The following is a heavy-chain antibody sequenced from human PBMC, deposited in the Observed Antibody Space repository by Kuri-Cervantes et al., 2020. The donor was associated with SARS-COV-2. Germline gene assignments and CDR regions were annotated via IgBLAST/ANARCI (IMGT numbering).Heavy chain of an antibody. Sequence: GESLKISCAASGFTFSSYDMHWVRQATGKGLEWVSAIGTAGDTYYPGSVKGRFTISRENAKNSLYLQMNSLRAGDTAVYYCARAKSPPTSTTYYDFWSLGTLSRNYYYYGMDVWGQGTTVTVSS. V-gene: IGHV3-13*04. CDR3: ARAKSPPTSTTYYDFWSLGTLSRNYYYYGMDV. CDR1: GFTFSSYD. D-gene: IGHD3-3*01. J-gene: IGHJ6*02. CDR2: IGTAGDT.